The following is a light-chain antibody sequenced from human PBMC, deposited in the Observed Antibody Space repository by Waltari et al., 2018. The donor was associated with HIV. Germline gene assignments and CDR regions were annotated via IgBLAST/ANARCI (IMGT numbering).Light chain of an antibody. V-gene: IGLV3-1*01. CDR1: ELGDKY. CDR2: QDN. Sequence: SEVTQPPSVAVSPGQTASITCSGYELGDKYTCWYQQRPGQSPLLVIYQDNKRPSGIPERFSASSSGHTATLTISGTLPIDEADYYCQAWGRSTSGVFGRGTKLTVL. J-gene: IGLJ2*01. CDR3: QAWGRSTSGV.